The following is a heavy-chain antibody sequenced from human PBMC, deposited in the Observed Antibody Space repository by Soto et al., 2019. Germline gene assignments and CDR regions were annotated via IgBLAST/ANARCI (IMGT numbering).Heavy chain of an antibody. D-gene: IGHD4-17*01. CDR2: IYYSGST. CDR1: GGSISSYY. CDR3: ARDYGDFYFDY. Sequence: SETLSLTCTVSGGSISSYYWSWIRQPPGKGLEWIGYIYYSGSTNYNPSLKSRVTISVDTSKNQFSLKLSSVTAADTAVYYCARDYGDFYFDYWAREPWSPSPQ. V-gene: IGHV4-59*01. J-gene: IGHJ4*02.